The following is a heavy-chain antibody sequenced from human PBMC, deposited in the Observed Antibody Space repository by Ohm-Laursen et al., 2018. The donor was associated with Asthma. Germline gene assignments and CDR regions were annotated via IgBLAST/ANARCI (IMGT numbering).Heavy chain of an antibody. D-gene: IGHD3/OR15-3a*01. V-gene: IGHV3-30-3*01. J-gene: IGHJ4*02. CDR3: ARDVMDWYSPALDF. CDR1: GFSFRSYA. CDR2: ISYDSSLR. Sequence: SLRLSCAASGFSFRSYAMHWVRQAPGKGLEWLAVISYDSSLRYYADSVNGRFTISRDDFKSTLYLQMNSLRADDTALYYCARDVMDWYSPALDFWGQGSLVTVSS.